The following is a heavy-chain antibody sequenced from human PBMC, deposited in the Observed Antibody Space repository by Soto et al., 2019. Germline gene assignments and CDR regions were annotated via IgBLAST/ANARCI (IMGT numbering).Heavy chain of an antibody. Sequence: GSGPTLVNPTQTLTLTCTFSGFSLSTSGMCVSWIRQPPGKALEWLALIDWDDDKYYSTSLKTRLTISKDTSKNQVVLTMTNMDPVDTATYYCARIPRYYDFWSGYYNYYYYGMDVWGQGTTVTVSS. CDR3: ARIPRYYDFWSGYYNYYYYGMDV. J-gene: IGHJ6*02. CDR2: IDWDDDK. V-gene: IGHV2-70*01. CDR1: GFSLSTSGMC. D-gene: IGHD3-3*01.